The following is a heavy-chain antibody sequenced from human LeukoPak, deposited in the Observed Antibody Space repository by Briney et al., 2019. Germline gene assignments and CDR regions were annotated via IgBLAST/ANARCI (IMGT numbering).Heavy chain of an antibody. CDR3: TTGFDYGDYNMVS. V-gene: IGHV3-48*01. J-gene: IGHJ5*02. CDR2: ISSSSSTI. Sequence: GGSLRLSCAASGFTFSSYSMNWVRQAPGKGLEWVSYISSSSSTIYYADSVKGRFTISRDNAKNSLYLQMNSLKTEDTAVYYCTTGFDYGDYNMVSWGQGTLVTVSS. D-gene: IGHD4-17*01. CDR1: GFTFSSYS.